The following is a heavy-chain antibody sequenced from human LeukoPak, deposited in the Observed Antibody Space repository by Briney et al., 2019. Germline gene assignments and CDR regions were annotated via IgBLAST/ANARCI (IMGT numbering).Heavy chain of an antibody. Sequence: GGSLRLSCAASGFTFSSYGMHWVRQAPGKELEWLALIWCDGSNKFYADSVQGRFTVSRDASKVYLQMNTLRAEDTAIYYCAKPFSGSYQYCFDHWGQGALVTVSS. CDR3: AKPFSGSYQYCFDH. J-gene: IGHJ4*02. V-gene: IGHV3-33*06. CDR2: IWCDGSNK. D-gene: IGHD1-26*01. CDR1: GFTFSSYG.